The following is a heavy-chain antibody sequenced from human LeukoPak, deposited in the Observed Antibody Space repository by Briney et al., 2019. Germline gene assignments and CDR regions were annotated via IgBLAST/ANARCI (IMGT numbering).Heavy chain of an antibody. CDR3: ARVSPDYGGYFDY. CDR2: IDTVCDT. Sequence: GGSLRLSCAASGFTFSSYDMHWVRQGTGKGLEWVSSIDTVCDTYYPGSVKGRFTISRENAKNSLHLQMNSLRAGDTAVYYCARVSPDYGGYFDYWGQGTLVTVSS. D-gene: IGHD4-23*01. CDR1: GFTFSSYD. V-gene: IGHV3-13*01. J-gene: IGHJ4*02.